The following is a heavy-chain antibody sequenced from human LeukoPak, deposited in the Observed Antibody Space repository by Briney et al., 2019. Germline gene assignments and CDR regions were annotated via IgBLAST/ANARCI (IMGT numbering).Heavy chain of an antibody. V-gene: IGHV3-33*06. Sequence: GGSLRLSCAASGFTYSHYGMHWVRQAPGKGLEWVAVIWSDGTQKYYSDAVKGRFTISRDNSMKTLFLQMNSLRGDDTAVYYCAKDAQRGFDYSNSLESWGQGTLVTVSS. CDR1: GFTYSHYG. CDR3: AKDAQRGFDYSNSLES. CDR2: IWSDGTQK. D-gene: IGHD4-11*01. J-gene: IGHJ5*01.